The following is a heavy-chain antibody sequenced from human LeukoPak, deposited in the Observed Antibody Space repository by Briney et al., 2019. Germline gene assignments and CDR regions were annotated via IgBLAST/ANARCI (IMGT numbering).Heavy chain of an antibody. CDR3: ARGGYCSGGSCYPHNNWFDP. CDR1: GGSISSYY. CDR2: IYYSGST. D-gene: IGHD2-15*01. J-gene: IGHJ5*02. Sequence: SETLSLTCTVSGGSISSYYWSWIRQPPGKGLEWIGYIYYSGSTNYNPSLKSRVTIPVDTSKNQFSLKLSSVTAADTAVYYCARGGYCSGGSCYPHNNWFDPWGQGTLVTVSS. V-gene: IGHV4-59*01.